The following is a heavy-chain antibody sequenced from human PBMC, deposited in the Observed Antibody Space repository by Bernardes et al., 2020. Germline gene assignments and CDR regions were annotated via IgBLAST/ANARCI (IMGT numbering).Heavy chain of an antibody. D-gene: IGHD3-22*01. CDR2: IWYDGSNK. CDR3: AIQDYYDSSGGDY. J-gene: IGHJ4*02. V-gene: IGHV3-33*01. Sequence: GGSLRLSCAASGFTFSSYGMHWVRQAPGKGLEWVAVIWYDGSNKYYADSVKGRFTISRDNSKNTLYLQMNSLRAEDTAVYYCAIQDYYDSSGGDYWGQGTLVTVSS. CDR1: GFTFSSYG.